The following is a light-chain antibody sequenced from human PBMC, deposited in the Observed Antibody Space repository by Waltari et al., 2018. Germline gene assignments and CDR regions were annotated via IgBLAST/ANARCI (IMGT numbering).Light chain of an antibody. V-gene: IGKV1-39*01. Sequence: DIQMTQSPPSLSASVGDSVTITCRATQSISSYLNWYQQKLGKAPKLLIYAASSLQSGVPSRFTGSGSGTDFTLTISSLQPEDFATYYCQQSHSTPWTFGQGTKVEVK. CDR3: QQSHSTPWT. CDR1: QSISSY. J-gene: IGKJ1*01. CDR2: AAS.